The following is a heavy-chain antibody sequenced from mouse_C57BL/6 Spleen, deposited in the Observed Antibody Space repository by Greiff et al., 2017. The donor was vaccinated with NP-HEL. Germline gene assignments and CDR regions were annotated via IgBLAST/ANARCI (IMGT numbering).Heavy chain of an antibody. V-gene: IGHV1-55*01. CDR1: GYTFTSYW. J-gene: IGHJ4*01. CDR2: IYPGSGST. D-gene: IGHD2-5*01. Sequence: VQLQQPGAELVKPGASVKMSCKASGYTFTSYWITWVKQRPGQGLEWIGDIYPGSGSTNYNEKFKSKAILTVDTSSSTAYMQLSSLTSEDSAVYYCARNPAYYSNYDAMDYWGQGTSVTVSS. CDR3: ARNPAYYSNYDAMDY.